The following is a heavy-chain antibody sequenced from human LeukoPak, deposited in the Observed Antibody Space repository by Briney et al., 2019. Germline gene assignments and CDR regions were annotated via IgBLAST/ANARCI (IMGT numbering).Heavy chain of an antibody. J-gene: IGHJ4*02. CDR2: IYYSGST. CDR1: GGSISSGDYY. Sequence: TLSLTCTVSGGSISSGDYYWSWIRQPPGKGLEWIGYIYYSGSTYYNPSLKSRVTISVDTSKNQFSLKLSSVTAADTAVYYCASDPRYYYDSSGYPRGYWGQGTLVTVSS. D-gene: IGHD3-22*01. V-gene: IGHV4-30-4*08. CDR3: ASDPRYYYDSSGYPRGY.